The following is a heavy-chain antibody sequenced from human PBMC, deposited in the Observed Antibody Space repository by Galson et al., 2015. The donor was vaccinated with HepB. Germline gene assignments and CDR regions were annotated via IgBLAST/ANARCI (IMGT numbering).Heavy chain of an antibody. V-gene: IGHV4-59*01. CDR2: IYYSGST. CDR1: GGSISSYY. J-gene: IGHJ4*02. CDR3: ARVRDGYNYPLYYFDY. D-gene: IGHD5-24*01. Sequence: LSLTCTVSGGSISSYYWSWIRQPPGKGLEWIGYIYYSGSTNYNPSLKSRVTISVDTSKNQFSLKLSSVTAADTAVYYCARVRDGYNYPLYYFDYWGQGTLVTVSS.